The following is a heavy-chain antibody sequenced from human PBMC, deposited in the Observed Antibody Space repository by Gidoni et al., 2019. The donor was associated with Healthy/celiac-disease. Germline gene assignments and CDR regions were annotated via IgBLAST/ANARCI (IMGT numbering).Heavy chain of an antibody. CDR2: IYYSGST. CDR1: GGSISSYY. Sequence: QVQLQESGPGLVQPSETLSLTCTVSGGSISSYYWSWTRQPPGKGLEWIGYIYYSGSTNYNPSLKSRVTISVDTSKNQFSLKLSSVTAADTAVYYCARGFGESIYGMDVWGQGTTVTVSS. V-gene: IGHV4-59*01. J-gene: IGHJ6*02. CDR3: ARGFGESIYGMDV. D-gene: IGHD3-10*01.